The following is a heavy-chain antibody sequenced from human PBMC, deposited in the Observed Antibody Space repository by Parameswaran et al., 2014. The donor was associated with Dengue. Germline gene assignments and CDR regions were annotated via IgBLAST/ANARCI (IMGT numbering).Heavy chain of an antibody. V-gene: IGHV1-69*02. CDR2: IIPILGIA. D-gene: IGHD2-2*01. Sequence: PGASVKVSCKASGGTFSSYTISWVRQAPGQGLEWMGRIIPILGIANYAQKFQGRVTITADKSTSTAYMELSSLRSEDTAVYYCARGYCSSTSCYFGRYYYYMDVWGKGTTVTVSS. CDR1: GGTFSSYT. J-gene: IGHJ6*03. CDR3: ARGYCSSTSCYFGRYYYYMDV.